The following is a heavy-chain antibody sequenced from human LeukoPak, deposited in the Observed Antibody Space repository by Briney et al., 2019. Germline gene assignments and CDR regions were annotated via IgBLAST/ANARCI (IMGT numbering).Heavy chain of an antibody. V-gene: IGHV3-23*01. CDR2: ISGSGGST. J-gene: IGHJ6*04. CDR3: AELGITMIGGV. D-gene: IGHD3-10*02. Sequence: GGTLRLSCAASGFTFSSYGMSWVRQAPGKGLEWVSAISGSGGSTYYADSVKGRFTISRDNAKNSLYLQMNSLRAGDTAVYYCAELGITMIGGVWGKGTTVTISS. CDR1: GFTFSSYG.